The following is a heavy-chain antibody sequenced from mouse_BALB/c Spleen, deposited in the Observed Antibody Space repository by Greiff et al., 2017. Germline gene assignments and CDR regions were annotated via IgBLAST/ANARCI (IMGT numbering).Heavy chain of an antibody. CDR1: GFTFSDYY. CDR3: ARVPYAMDY. Sequence: EVKLQESGGGLVKPGGSLKLSCAASGFTFSDYYMYWVRQTPEKRLEWVATISDGGSYTYYPDSVKGRFTISRDNAKNTLYLEMSSLRSEDTAMYYCARVPYAMDYWGQGTSVTVSS. CDR2: ISDGGSYT. V-gene: IGHV5-4*02. J-gene: IGHJ4*01.